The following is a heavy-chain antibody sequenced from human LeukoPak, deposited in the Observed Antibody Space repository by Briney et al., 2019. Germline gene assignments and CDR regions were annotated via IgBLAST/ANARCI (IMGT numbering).Heavy chain of an antibody. J-gene: IGHJ4*02. D-gene: IGHD4-11*01. V-gene: IGHV3-48*04. CDR1: GFTFSSYS. CDR3: ATLWMTTADY. Sequence: QAGGSLRLSCAASGFTFSSYSMNWVRQAPGKGLEWLSYISSTSSAIYYADSLKGRFTISRDNSKNSLYLQMNSLRTEDTALYYCATLWMTTADYWGQGTLVTVSS. CDR2: ISSTSSAI.